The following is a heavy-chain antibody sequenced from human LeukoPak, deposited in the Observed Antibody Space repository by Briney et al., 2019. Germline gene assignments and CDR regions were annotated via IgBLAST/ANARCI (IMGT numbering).Heavy chain of an antibody. CDR1: GYTFTSYY. D-gene: IGHD2-2*01. V-gene: IGHV1-46*01. Sequence: ASVKVSCKASGYTFTSYYMHWVRQAPGQGLEWMGIINPSGGSTSYAQKFQGRVTMTRDTSTSTVYMELSSLRSEDTAVYYCARVARVVPAANPLTPDFDYWGQGTLVTVSS. J-gene: IGHJ4*02. CDR2: INPSGGST. CDR3: ARVARVVPAANPLTPDFDY.